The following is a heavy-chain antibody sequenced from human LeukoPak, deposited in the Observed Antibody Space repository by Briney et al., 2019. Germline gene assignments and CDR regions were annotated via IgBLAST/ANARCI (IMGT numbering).Heavy chain of an antibody. CDR1: RFTFSTYS. D-gene: IGHD6-19*01. CDR3: ASGWLGVFDY. J-gene: IGHJ4*02. V-gene: IGHV3-48*01. CDR2: ISSSSSTK. Sequence: GGSLRLSCVASRFTFSTYSMNWVRQAPGKGLEWVSYISSSSSTKYYADSVMGRFTISRDNGKNSLYLQMNSLRAEDTAVYYGASGWLGVFDYWGQGTLVTVSS.